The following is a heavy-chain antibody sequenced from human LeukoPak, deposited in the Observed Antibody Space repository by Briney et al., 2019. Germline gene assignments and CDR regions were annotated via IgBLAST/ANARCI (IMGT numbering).Heavy chain of an antibody. CDR2: ISGSGGST. V-gene: IGHV3-23*01. J-gene: IGHJ4*02. CDR3: AKESTTTPDY. Sequence: GGSLRLSCAASGFAFRSYAMSWGRQAPGKGLEWVSAISGSGGSTYYAASVKGRFTISRDNSKNTLYLQMNSLRAEDTAVYYCAKESTTTPDYGGQGTLVTASS. CDR1: GFAFRSYA. D-gene: IGHD4-17*01.